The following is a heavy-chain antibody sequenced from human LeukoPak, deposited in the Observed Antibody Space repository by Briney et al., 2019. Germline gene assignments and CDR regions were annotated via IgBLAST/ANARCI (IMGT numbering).Heavy chain of an antibody. CDR1: GYTFTGYY. Sequence: GASVKVSCKASGYTFTGYYMHWVRQAPGQGLEWMGWVNPNSGGTNYAQKFQGRVTMTRDTSISTAYMGLSRLRSDDTAVYYCARVRGDYVWGSYRRDKDYYYYYYMDVWGKGTTVTVSS. CDR3: ARVRGDYVWGSYRRDKDYYYYYYMDV. D-gene: IGHD3-16*02. J-gene: IGHJ6*03. V-gene: IGHV1-2*02. CDR2: VNPNSGGT.